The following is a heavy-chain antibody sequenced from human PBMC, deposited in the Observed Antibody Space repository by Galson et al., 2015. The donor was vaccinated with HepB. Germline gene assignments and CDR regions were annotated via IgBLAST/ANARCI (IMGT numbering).Heavy chain of an antibody. CDR2: IAPTDSYT. Sequence: QSGAEVTKPGESLRISCTGSGYSFTSYWINWVRQMPGKGLEWMGTIAPTDSYTKYSPSFQGHVTISVDKSISTAYLQWSSLKASDTAMYYCARHREQWLIQDWYFDLWGRGTLVTVSS. V-gene: IGHV5-10-1*01. CDR3: ARHREQWLIQDWYFDL. D-gene: IGHD6-19*01. CDR1: GYSFTSYW. J-gene: IGHJ2*01.